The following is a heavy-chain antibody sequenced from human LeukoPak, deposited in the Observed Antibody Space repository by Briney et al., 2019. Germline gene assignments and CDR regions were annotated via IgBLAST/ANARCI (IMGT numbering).Heavy chain of an antibody. V-gene: IGHV3-21*01. CDR1: GITFSNYN. J-gene: IGHJ6*03. D-gene: IGHD1-1*01. CDR3: ARDPYNGAYSEGYYYYYMDV. CDR2: ITRSSSYT. Sequence: PGGSLRLSCAASGITFSNYNMNWVRQAPGKGLEWISSITRSSSYTFYADSVKGRFTITRDNAKNSLYLQMNSLRVEDTTIYYCARDPYNGAYSEGYYYYYMDVWGKGTTVTVSS.